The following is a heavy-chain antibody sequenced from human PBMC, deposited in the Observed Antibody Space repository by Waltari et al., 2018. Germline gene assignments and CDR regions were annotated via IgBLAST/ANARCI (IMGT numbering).Heavy chain of an antibody. CDR2: IYYSGST. J-gene: IGHJ4*02. CDR1: GGSISSSNYY. CDR3: ARLDSRSGSYYFDY. Sequence: QLQLQESGPGLVKPSETLSLTCTVSGGSISSSNYYWGWIRQPPGKGLEWIGNIYYSGSTYYNPSLKSRGTTYIDTSKNQFSLKLSSVTAADTAVYFCARLDSRSGSYYFDYWGQGTLVTVSS. D-gene: IGHD1-26*01. V-gene: IGHV4-39*01.